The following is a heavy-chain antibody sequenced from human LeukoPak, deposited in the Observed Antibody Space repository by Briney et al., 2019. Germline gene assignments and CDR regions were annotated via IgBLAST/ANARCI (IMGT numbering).Heavy chain of an antibody. V-gene: IGHV3-74*01. CDR2: INGDGSST. Sequence: PGGSLRLSCAASGFTFSSYWMHWVRQASGKGLVWVSRINGDGSSTTYAGSVKGRFTISRDNAKNSLYLQMNSLKTEDTAIYYCARWIRDGHNCLENWGQGTLVTVSS. CDR3: ARWIRDGHNCLEN. CDR1: GFTFSSYW. D-gene: IGHD5-24*01. J-gene: IGHJ4*02.